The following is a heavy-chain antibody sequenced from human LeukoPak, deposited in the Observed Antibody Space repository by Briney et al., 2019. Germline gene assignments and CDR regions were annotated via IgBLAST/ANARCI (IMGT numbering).Heavy chain of an antibody. CDR1: GGFISSYY. J-gene: IGHJ4*02. V-gene: IGHV4-4*07. D-gene: IGHD5-24*01. Sequence: SKTLSLTCTVSGGFISSYYWSWIWQPAGKGLEWVGRIFRSGSTDYNPSLKSRVTMSVDTSKNQFSLKLTSATAADTAVYYCARSSLLATITAAGGPVEHFDYWGQGTLVTVSS. CDR2: IFRSGST. CDR3: ARSSLLATITAAGGPVEHFDY.